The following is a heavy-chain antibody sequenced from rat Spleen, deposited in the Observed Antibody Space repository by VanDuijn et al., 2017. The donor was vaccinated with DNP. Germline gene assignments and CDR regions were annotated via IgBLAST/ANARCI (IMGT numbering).Heavy chain of an antibody. V-gene: IGHV5-34*01. J-gene: IGHJ3*01. D-gene: IGHD1-11*01. CDR3: ARGYSDGFAY. CDR1: GFIFSDFG. Sequence: EVQLVESGGDPVQPGRSLTLSCVVSGFIFSDFGMNWIRQVPGKGLEWVASITSSSSYIYYSDTVKGRFTISRENAKNTLYLEMTSLRSEDTALYYCARGYSDGFAYWGQGTLVTVSS. CDR2: ITSSSSYI.